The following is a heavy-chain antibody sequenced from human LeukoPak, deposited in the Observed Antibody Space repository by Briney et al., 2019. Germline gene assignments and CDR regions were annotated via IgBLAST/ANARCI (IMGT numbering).Heavy chain of an antibody. CDR3: ARANTDNNGYPEHDY. D-gene: IGHD3-22*01. CDR2: INPNSGGT. J-gene: IGHJ4*02. V-gene: IGHV1-2*02. Sequence: GASVKVSCKASGYTFTGYYMHWVRQAPGQGLEWMGWINPNSGGTNYAQKLQGRVTMTRDTSISTAYMELSRLRSDDTAVYYCARANTDNNGYPEHDYWGQGTLVTVSS. CDR1: GYTFTGYY.